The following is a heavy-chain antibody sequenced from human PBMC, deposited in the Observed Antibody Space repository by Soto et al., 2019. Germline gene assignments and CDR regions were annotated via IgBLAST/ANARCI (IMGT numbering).Heavy chain of an antibody. CDR3: ARDPNDSSAYYHHYYYGMDV. J-gene: IGHJ6*02. CDR1: GYTFTSYG. CDR2: INAGNGNT. Sequence: ASVKVSCKASGYTFTSYGIHWVRQAPGQRLEWTGWINAGNGNTKYSEKFQGRVTITRDTSASTAYLEPSSLRSEDTAVYYCARDPNDSSAYYHHYYYGMDVWGQGTTVTVPS. V-gene: IGHV1-3*01. D-gene: IGHD3-22*01.